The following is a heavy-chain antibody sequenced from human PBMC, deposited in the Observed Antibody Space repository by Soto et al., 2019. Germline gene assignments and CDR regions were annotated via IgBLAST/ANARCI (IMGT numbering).Heavy chain of an antibody. CDR2: IIPIFGTA. CDR1: GGTFSSYA. V-gene: IGHV1-69*12. J-gene: IGHJ4*02. D-gene: IGHD4-17*01. Sequence: QVQLVQSGAEVKKPGSSVKVSCKASGGTFSSYAISWVRQAPGQGLEWMGGIIPIFGTANYAQKFQGRVTIXXDXSXXTAYMELSSLRSEDTAVYYCARDPIRGDSLRPFDYWGQGTLVTVSS. CDR3: ARDPIRGDSLRPFDY.